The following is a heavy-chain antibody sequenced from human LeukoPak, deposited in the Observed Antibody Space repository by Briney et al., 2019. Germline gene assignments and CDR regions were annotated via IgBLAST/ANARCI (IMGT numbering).Heavy chain of an antibody. CDR3: ARPLGLAAADY. Sequence: GGSLRLSCAASGFTFSTYAMSWVRQAPGKGLEWVSGISGSGGSTYYADSVKGRFTISRDNAKNALYLQMNSLRAEDTAVYYCARPLGLAAADYWGQGTLVTVSS. V-gene: IGHV3-23*01. CDR1: GFTFSTYA. J-gene: IGHJ4*02. D-gene: IGHD6-13*01. CDR2: ISGSGGST.